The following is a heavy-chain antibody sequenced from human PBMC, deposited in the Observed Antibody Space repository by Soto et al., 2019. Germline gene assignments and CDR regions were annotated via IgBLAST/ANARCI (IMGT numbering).Heavy chain of an antibody. CDR1: GLSFPNYA. CDR2: IGGSGAYT. Sequence: LLESGGGLVQPGGSLRLSCVASGLSFPNYAMNWVRQAPGKGLEWGSGIGGSGAYTYYADSVKGRFTIFRDNSKNTVYLQMNSLRGEDTAVYYCAKGSSSTQFLNYYFYHMDVWGKGTAVSVSS. J-gene: IGHJ6*03. D-gene: IGHD2-2*01. CDR3: AKGSSSTQFLNYYFYHMDV. V-gene: IGHV3-23*01.